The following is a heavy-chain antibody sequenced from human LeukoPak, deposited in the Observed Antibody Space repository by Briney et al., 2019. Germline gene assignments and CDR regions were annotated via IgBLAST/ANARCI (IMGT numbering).Heavy chain of an antibody. CDR2: ISGSGGGT. CDR1: GFTFSSYA. J-gene: IGHJ2*01. CDR3: ARRALVVATSYWYFDL. Sequence: GGSLRLSCAASGFTFSSYAVSWVRQAPGKGLEWVSGISGSGGGTFYADSVEGRFTISRDNSQNTLYLQINSLRAEDTAVYSCARRALVVATSYWYFDLWGRGTLVTVSS. V-gene: IGHV3-23*01. D-gene: IGHD2-15*01.